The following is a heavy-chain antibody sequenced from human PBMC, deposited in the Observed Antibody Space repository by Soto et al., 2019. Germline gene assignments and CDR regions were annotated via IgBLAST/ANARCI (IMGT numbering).Heavy chain of an antibody. Sequence: QLQLQESGPGLVKPSETLSLTCTVSGGSISSSSHYWGWIRQPPGKGLEWIGSIYYSGSTSYNPSLKIRVTISVDTSKNQFSLKLSSVTAADTAVYYCARRGSGSYSDYWGQGTLVTVSS. CDR3: ARRGSGSYSDY. V-gene: IGHV4-39*01. J-gene: IGHJ4*02. CDR1: GGSISSSSHY. CDR2: IYYSGST. D-gene: IGHD3-10*01.